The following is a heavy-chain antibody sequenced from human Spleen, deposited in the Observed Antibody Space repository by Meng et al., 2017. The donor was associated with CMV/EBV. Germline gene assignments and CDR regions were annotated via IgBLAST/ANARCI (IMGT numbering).Heavy chain of an antibody. V-gene: IGHV4-61*01. CDR3: ARGNYDYSNYFSGLNWFDP. J-gene: IGHJ5*02. CDR1: GVSVSSGSYY. CDR2: IYYSGST. D-gene: IGHD4-11*01. Sequence: GSLRLSCTVSGVSVSSGSYYWSWIRQPPGKGLEWIGYIYYSGSTNYNPSLNSRVTISVDTSKNQFSLKLSSVTAADTAVYYCARGNYDYSNYFSGLNWFDPWGQGTLVTVSS.